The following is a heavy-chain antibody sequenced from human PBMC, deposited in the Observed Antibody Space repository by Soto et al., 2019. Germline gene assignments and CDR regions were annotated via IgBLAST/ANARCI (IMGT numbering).Heavy chain of an antibody. V-gene: IGHV3-11*01. CDR3: VRPYYSSSGFGCDR. CDR1: GFDFGDHC. Sequence: PRGSRRLSCTGSGFDFGDHCMTWIRQGPGKGLEWVSYIDSGGGTTYYTDSVKGRFTISGDNAKKTVYLQMSSLRVEDTALYYCVRPYYSSSGFGCDRWGKGNLVNVSA. D-gene: IGHD6-19*01. CDR2: IDSGGGTT. J-gene: IGHJ5*02.